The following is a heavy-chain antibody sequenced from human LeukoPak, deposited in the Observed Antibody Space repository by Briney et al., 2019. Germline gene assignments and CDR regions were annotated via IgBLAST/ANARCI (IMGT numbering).Heavy chain of an antibody. CDR3: ARGEPNYSYFK. CDR2: ISGSGGST. D-gene: IGHD5-18*01. V-gene: IGHV3-23*01. J-gene: IGHJ4*02. CDR1: GFTFSNYA. Sequence: GGSLRLSCAASGFTFSNYAINWVRQAPGKGLEWVSSISGSGGSTVYADSVKGRFTISRDNAKNTVYLQMNSLRVEDTAVYYCARGEPNYSYFKWGQGTLVSVSS.